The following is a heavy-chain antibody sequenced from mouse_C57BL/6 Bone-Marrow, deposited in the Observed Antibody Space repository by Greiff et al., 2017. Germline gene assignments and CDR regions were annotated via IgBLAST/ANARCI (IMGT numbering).Heavy chain of an antibody. CDR3: AREEDSFAY. J-gene: IGHJ3*01. CDR2: IDPSDSYT. V-gene: IGHV1-59*01. Sequence: QVQLQQPGAELVRPGTSVKLSCKASGYTFTSYWMHWVKQRPGQGLEWIGVIDPSDSYTNYNQKFKGKATLTVDTSSSTAYMQLSSLTSEDSAVYYGAREEDSFAYWGQGTLGTVSA. CDR1: GYTFTSYW.